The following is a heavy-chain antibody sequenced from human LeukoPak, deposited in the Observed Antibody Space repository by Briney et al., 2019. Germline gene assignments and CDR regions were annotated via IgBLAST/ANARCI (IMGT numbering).Heavy chain of an antibody. CDR1: GFTFSNYW. D-gene: IGHD3-22*01. CDR2: IKQDGSEQ. Sequence: PGGSLRLSCATSGFTFSNYWMSWFRQAPGKGLEWVAIIKQDGSEQYFVDSVKGRFTISRDNAKKSLYLHMNSPRAGDTAVYYCAKDPGSSGYPDYWGQGTLVTVSS. V-gene: IGHV3-7*03. CDR3: AKDPGSSGYPDY. J-gene: IGHJ4*02.